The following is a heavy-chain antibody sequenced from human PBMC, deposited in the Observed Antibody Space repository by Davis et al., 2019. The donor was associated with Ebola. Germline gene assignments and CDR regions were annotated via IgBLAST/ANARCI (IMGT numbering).Heavy chain of an antibody. J-gene: IGHJ4*02. CDR2: ISGSGGST. V-gene: IGHV3-23*01. D-gene: IGHD6-13*01. CDR1: SFSFRSYS. Sequence: GESLKISCAASSFSFRSYSMSWVRQAPGKGLEWVSAISGSGGSTYYADSVKGRFTISRDNSKNTLYLQMNSLRAEDTAVYYCAKGGGLIAAASFSWGQGTQV. CDR3: AKGGGLIAAASFS.